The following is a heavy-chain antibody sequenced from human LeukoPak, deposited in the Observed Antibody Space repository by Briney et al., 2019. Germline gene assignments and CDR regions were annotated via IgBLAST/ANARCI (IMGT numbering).Heavy chain of an antibody. V-gene: IGHV3-23*01. D-gene: IGHD3-22*01. CDR1: GFTFRNYA. CDR3: TRGGNYYDTSGSNWFDP. CDR2: FSVSGGST. J-gene: IGHJ5*02. Sequence: GGSLRLSCAASGFTFRNYAMNWVRQAPGKGLGWASLFSVSGGSTYYADSVKGRFTTSRDNSKSTLFLQMNSLRAEDTAVYYCTRGGNYYDTSGSNWFDPWGQGSLVTVSS.